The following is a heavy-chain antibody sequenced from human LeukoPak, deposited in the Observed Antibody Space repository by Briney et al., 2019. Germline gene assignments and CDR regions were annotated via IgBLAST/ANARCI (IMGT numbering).Heavy chain of an antibody. D-gene: IGHD3-22*01. CDR2: FDPEDGET. J-gene: IGHJ4*02. V-gene: IGHV1-24*01. CDR3: ATGDYYDSSGYYDY. Sequence: GASVKVSGKVSGYTLTELSMHWVRQAPGKGLEWMGGFDPEDGETIYAQKFQGRVTMTEDTSTDTAYMELSSLRSEDTAVYYCATGDYYDSSGYYDYWGQGTLVTVSS. CDR1: GYTLTELS.